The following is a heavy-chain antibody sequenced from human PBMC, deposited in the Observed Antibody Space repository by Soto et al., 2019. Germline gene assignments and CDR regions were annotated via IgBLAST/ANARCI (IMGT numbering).Heavy chain of an antibody. CDR3: TRDSASRGIIRYYYYSGMDL. J-gene: IGHJ6*02. CDR1: GYTFSNYG. Sequence: QLVQSGAGMKKPGASVKVSCKTSGYTFSNYGISWVRQAPGQGLEWMGWISVYNGNANYAQGFQGRVTLTADTFTAPGHMELRSLRSDDTAVYYCTRDSASRGIIRYYYYSGMDLWGQGTMVIVSS. D-gene: IGHD3-10*01. CDR2: ISVYNGNA. V-gene: IGHV1-18*01.